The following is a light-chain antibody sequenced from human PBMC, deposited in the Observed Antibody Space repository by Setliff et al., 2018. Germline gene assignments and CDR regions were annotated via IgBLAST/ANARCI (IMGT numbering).Light chain of an antibody. V-gene: IGLV2-14*03. CDR3: NAYTAGTTYV. Sequence: SVLTQPASVSGSPGQSTTISCSGTSNDVGSYDLVSWYQQHPGKAPKLIIYGVSDRPSGVSSRFSGSKSGNTASLTISGLQTEDEADYYCNAYTAGTTYVFGTGTKVTVL. J-gene: IGLJ1*01. CDR2: GVS. CDR1: SNDVGSYDL.